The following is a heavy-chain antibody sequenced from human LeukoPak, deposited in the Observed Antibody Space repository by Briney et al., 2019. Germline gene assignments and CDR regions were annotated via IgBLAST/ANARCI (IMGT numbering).Heavy chain of an antibody. CDR2: VSYDGGHK. J-gene: IGHJ4*02. Sequence: GGSLRLSCVGSGFSLSDYGIHWVRQAPGKGLEWVAVVSYDGGHKYYADSVKGRFTISRDTSSDTVSLQMNSLRVEDTALYYCARDRINMLVLGHDSGLDCWGQGTLVTVSS. D-gene: IGHD6-13*01. CDR1: GFSLSDYG. CDR3: ARDRINMLVLGHDSGLDC. V-gene: IGHV3-30*03.